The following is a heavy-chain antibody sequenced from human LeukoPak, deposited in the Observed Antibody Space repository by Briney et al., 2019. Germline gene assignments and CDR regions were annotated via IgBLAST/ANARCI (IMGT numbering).Heavy chain of an antibody. J-gene: IGHJ6*02. CDR3: ARGSTVFVYGMDV. D-gene: IGHD3-10*02. CDR1: GFTFSSYW. V-gene: IGHV3-74*01. Sequence: PGGSLRLSCAASGFTFSSYWMHWVRQAPGKGLVWVSRINSDGSSTSYADSVKGRFTISRDNAKNTLYLQMNSLRAEDTAVYYCARGSTVFVYGMDVWGQGTTVTVSS. CDR2: INSDGSST.